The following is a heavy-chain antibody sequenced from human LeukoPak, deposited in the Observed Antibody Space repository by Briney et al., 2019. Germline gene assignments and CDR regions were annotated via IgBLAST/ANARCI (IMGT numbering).Heavy chain of an antibody. Sequence: KSSETLSLTCAVYGGSFSGYYWSWIRQPPGKGLEWIGEINHSGSTNYNPSLKGRVTISVDTSKNQFSLKLSSVTAADTAVYYCAGHPYGDYALDYWGQGTLVTVSS. J-gene: IGHJ4*02. CDR2: INHSGST. CDR3: AGHPYGDYALDY. V-gene: IGHV4-34*01. D-gene: IGHD4-17*01. CDR1: GGSFSGYY.